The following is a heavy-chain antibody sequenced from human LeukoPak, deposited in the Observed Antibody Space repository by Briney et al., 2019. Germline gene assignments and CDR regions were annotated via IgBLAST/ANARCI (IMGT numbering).Heavy chain of an antibody. D-gene: IGHD6-13*01. Sequence: GRSLRLSCAASGFTFSNYGMHWVRQAPGKGLEWVAVISYTGHTQYYLDSVKGRFTISRDNSKNTLYLQMNSLRAEDTAVYYCARVMKGSSWYWVNDYWGQGTLVTVSS. CDR2: ISYTGHTQ. CDR1: GFTFSNYG. CDR3: ARVMKGSSWYWVNDY. V-gene: IGHV3-30*03. J-gene: IGHJ4*02.